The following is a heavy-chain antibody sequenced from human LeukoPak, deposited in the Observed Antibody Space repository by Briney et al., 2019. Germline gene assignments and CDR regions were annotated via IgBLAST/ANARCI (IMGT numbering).Heavy chain of an antibody. CDR3: AKSVLSGGSYYDY. CDR1: GFTFSGYA. D-gene: IGHD2-15*01. Sequence: PGGSLRLSCAASGFTFSGYAMSWVRQAPGKGLDWVSGISGSGGSTYYADSVKGRFTISRDNSKNTLYLQMNSLRADDTAVYYCAKSVLSGGSYYDYWGQGTLVTVSS. J-gene: IGHJ4*02. CDR2: ISGSGGST. V-gene: IGHV3-23*01.